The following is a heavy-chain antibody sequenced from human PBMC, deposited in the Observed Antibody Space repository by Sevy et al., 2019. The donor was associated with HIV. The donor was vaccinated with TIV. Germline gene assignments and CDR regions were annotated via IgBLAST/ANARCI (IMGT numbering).Heavy chain of an antibody. J-gene: IGHJ4*02. CDR2: IQYDGSNK. D-gene: IGHD2-8*01. CDR3: AREDSNGVCYSH. CDR1: GFTFSYSG. Sequence: GGSLRLSCAASGFTFSYSGMHWVRQAPGKGLEWVTFIQYDGSNKYYADSVKGRFTISRDNSKNTLYLQMNSLRAEDTAVYYCAREDSNGVCYSHWGQGTLVTVSS. V-gene: IGHV3-30*02.